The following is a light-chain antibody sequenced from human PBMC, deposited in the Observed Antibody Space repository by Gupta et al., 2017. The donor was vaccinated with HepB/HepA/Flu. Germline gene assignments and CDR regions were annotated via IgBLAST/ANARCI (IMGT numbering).Light chain of an antibody. CDR2: SNN. Sequence: QSVLTQPPSVSEVPGQRVTISCSGSSSNTGNNAVNCYQQLPGAAPRLIIYSNNMRPSAVSDRFSGSKSGTSASLAIRGLQSEDEAHYYCATWDDSLNGVIFGGGTQLTVL. CDR3: ATWDDSLNGVI. V-gene: IGLV1-36*01. CDR1: SSNTGNNA. J-gene: IGLJ2*01.